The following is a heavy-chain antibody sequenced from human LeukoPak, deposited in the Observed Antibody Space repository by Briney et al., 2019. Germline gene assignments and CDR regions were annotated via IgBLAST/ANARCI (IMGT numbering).Heavy chain of an antibody. V-gene: IGHV3-21*01. Sequence: GGSLRLSCGASGFPFSKHGMNWVRQAPGKGLEWVSSISSSSSYIYYADSVKGRFSISRDNAKNSLYLQMNSLRAEDTAVYYCAREAESTYYYDSSGTTNGDYWGQGTLVTVSS. CDR2: ISSSSSYI. J-gene: IGHJ4*02. CDR3: AREAESTYYYDSSGTTNGDY. CDR1: GFPFSKHG. D-gene: IGHD3-22*01.